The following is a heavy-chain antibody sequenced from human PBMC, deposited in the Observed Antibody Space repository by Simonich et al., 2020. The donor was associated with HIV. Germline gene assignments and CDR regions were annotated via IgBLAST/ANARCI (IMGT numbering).Heavy chain of an antibody. D-gene: IGHD5-18*01. V-gene: IGHV3-74*01. CDR2: INRDESST. CDR3: ARDGRVDTSLYYFDY. J-gene: IGHJ4*02. CDR1: GFTFSSYW. Sequence: EVQLVESGGGLVQPGGSLRLSCAASGFTFSSYWMHWVRKAPGKGLVWVSSINRDESSTSYADSVKGRFTIARDNAKNTLYLQMNSLRAEDTAVYYCARDGRVDTSLYYFDYWGQGTLVTVSS.